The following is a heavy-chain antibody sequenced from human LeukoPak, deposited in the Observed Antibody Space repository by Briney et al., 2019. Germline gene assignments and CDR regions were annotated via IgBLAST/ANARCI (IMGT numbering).Heavy chain of an antibody. J-gene: IGHJ4*02. Sequence: GRSLRLSCAASGFTFSSYGMRWVRQAPGEGLEWVAVIWYDGTNKYYADSVKGRFTISRDNSKNTLYLQMNTLRAEDTAVYYRARGVFEGPFDYWGQGTLVTVSS. CDR1: GFTFSSYG. CDR3: ARGVFEGPFDY. CDR2: IWYDGTNK. D-gene: IGHD6-13*01. V-gene: IGHV3-33*01.